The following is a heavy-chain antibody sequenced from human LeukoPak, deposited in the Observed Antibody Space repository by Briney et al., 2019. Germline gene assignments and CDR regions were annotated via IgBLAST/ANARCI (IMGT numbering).Heavy chain of an antibody. Sequence: GGSLRLSCAASGFTFSSYAMNWVRQAPGKGLVWVSSISSSSSYIYYADSVKGRFTISRDNAKNSLYLQMNSLRAEDTAVYYCARDHWVAYGSGSPLYYYYGMDVWGQGTAVTVSS. D-gene: IGHD3-10*01. CDR1: GFTFSSYA. CDR3: ARDHWVAYGSGSPLYYYYGMDV. J-gene: IGHJ6*02. V-gene: IGHV3-21*01. CDR2: ISSSSSYI.